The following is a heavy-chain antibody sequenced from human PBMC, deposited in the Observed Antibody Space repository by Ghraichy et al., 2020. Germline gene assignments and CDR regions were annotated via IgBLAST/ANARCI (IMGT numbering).Heavy chain of an antibody. V-gene: IGHV1-69*13. CDR3: ASSFTVTTKSVDWYFDY. J-gene: IGHJ4*02. CDR2: IIPIFGTA. Sequence: SVKVSCKASGGTFSSSAICFVRQAPVLGLEWMGGIIPIFGTANYAQKFQGRVTITADESTSTAYMELSSLRSEDTAVYYCASSFTVTTKSVDWYFDYWGQGTLVTVSS. D-gene: IGHD4-17*01. CDR1: GGTFSSSA.